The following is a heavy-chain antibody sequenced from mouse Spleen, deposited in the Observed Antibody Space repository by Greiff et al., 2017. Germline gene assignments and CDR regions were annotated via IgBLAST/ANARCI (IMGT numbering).Heavy chain of an antibody. CDR3: ARGGYYVRYAMDY. J-gene: IGHJ4*01. CDR1: GFTFSDYG. CDR2: ISSGSSTI. V-gene: IGHV5-17*01. Sequence: EVKLVESGGGLVKPGGSLKLSCAASGFTFSDYGMHWVRQAPEKGLEWVAYISSGSSTIYYADTVKGRFTISRDNAKNTLFLQMTSLRSEDTAVYYCARGGYYVRYAMDYWGQGTSVTVSS. D-gene: IGHD2-3*01.